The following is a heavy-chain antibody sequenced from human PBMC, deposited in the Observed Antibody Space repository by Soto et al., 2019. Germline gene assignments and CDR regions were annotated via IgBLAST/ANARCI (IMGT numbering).Heavy chain of an antibody. D-gene: IGHD3-16*01. CDR3: AYVWGSYRVRAFDI. V-gene: IGHV4-39*01. CDR1: GGSISSSSYY. CDR2: IYYSGST. Sequence: QLQLQESGPGLVKPSETLSLTCTVSGGSISSSSYYWGWIRQPPGKGLEWIGSIYYSGSTYYNPSLKSRVTISVDTSKNQFSLKLSSVPAADTAVYYCAYVWGSYRVRAFDIWGQGTMVTVSS. J-gene: IGHJ3*02.